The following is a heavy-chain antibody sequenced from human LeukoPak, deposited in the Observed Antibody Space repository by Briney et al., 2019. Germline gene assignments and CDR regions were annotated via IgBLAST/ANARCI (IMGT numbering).Heavy chain of an antibody. Sequence: PGGSLRLSCAASGFIFSSYAMHWVRQAPGKGLEWVALITYDGSNKYYADSAKGRFTISRDNSKTTLYLQMNSLRAEDTGVYYCARSAMEYRYVSPSDSWGQGTLVTVSS. D-gene: IGHD3-16*01. J-gene: IGHJ4*02. CDR3: ARSAMEYRYVSPSDS. V-gene: IGHV3-30*04. CDR1: GFIFSSYA. CDR2: ITYDGSNK.